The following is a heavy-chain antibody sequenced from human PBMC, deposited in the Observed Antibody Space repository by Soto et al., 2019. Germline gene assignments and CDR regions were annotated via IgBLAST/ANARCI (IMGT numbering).Heavy chain of an antibody. CDR1: GFTFSRNA. V-gene: IGHV3-23*01. Sequence: GGSLRLSCAGSGFTFSRNAMSWVRQAPGKGLEWVSGTTGNSALTYYIDSVRGRFTISRDKSKNMVYLQMNDLRAEDSAVYYCARGVVYGGDHYYTGMDVWGQGTTVTVSS. J-gene: IGHJ6*02. D-gene: IGHD3-3*01. CDR2: TTGNSALT. CDR3: ARGVVYGGDHYYTGMDV.